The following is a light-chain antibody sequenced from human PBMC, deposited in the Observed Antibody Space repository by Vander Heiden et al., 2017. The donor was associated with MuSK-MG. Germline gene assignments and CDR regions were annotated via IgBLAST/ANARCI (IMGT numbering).Light chain of an antibody. CDR3: QQSYSTPWT. CDR2: AAS. V-gene: IGKV1-39*01. CDR1: QSISSH. J-gene: IGKJ1*01. Sequence: DIQMTQSPSSLSPSVGDRVTITCRASQSISSHLNWYQQKPGKAPKLLIYAASSLQSGVPSRFSGSGSGTDFTLTIISLQPEDFATYYCQQSYSTPWTFGQGTKVEIK.